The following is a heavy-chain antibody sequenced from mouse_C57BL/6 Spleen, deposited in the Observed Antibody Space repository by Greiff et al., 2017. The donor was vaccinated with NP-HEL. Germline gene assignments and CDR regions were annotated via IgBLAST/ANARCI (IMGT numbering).Heavy chain of an antibody. V-gene: IGHV1-72*01. Sequence: QVQLQQPGPELVKPGASVKLSCKASGYTFTIYWMHWVKQRPGRGLEWIGRIDPNSGGTKYNEKFKSQATLTVDKPSSTAYMPLSSLTSEDSAVYYCASGTYDYDGYWGQGTTLTVSS. CDR1: GYTFTIYW. J-gene: IGHJ2*01. D-gene: IGHD2-4*01. CDR3: ASGTYDYDGY. CDR2: IDPNSGGT.